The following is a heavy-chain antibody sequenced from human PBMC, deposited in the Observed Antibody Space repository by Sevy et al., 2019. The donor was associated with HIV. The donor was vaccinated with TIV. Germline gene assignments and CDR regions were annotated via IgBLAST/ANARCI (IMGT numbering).Heavy chain of an antibody. D-gene: IGHD6-13*01. V-gene: IGHV3-30-3*01. CDR1: GFTFSSYA. CDR2: ISYDGSNK. J-gene: IGHJ3*02. Sequence: GGYLRLSCAASGFTFSSYAMHWVRQAPGKGLEWVAVISYDGSNKYYADSVKGRFTISRDNSKNTLYLQMNSLRAEDTAVYYCARPGYSSSWFHAFDIWGQGTMVTVSS. CDR3: ARPGYSSSWFHAFDI.